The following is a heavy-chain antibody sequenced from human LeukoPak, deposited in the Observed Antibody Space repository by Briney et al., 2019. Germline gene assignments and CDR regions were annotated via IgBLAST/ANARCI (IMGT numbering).Heavy chain of an antibody. Sequence: GGSLRLSCAASGFTFSSYAMHWVRQAPGKGLEWVAVIPYDGSNKYYADSVKGRFTISRDNSKNTLYLQMNSLRVEDTAVYYCARSTMIVVDADYWGQGTLVTVSS. J-gene: IGHJ4*02. V-gene: IGHV3-30-3*01. CDR2: IPYDGSNK. D-gene: IGHD3-22*01. CDR1: GFTFSSYA. CDR3: ARSTMIVVDADY.